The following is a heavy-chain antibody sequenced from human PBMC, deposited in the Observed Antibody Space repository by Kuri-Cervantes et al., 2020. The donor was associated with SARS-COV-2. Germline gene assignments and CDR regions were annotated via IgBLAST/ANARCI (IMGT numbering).Heavy chain of an antibody. Sequence: SETLSLTCTVSGYSISSGYYWGWIRLPPGKGLEWIASIYQSGSNHYNPSLKSRVTISVDTSKNQFSLKLSSVTAADTAVYYCARSKGSSSSYYFDYWGQGTLVTVSS. CDR1: GYSISSGYY. V-gene: IGHV4-38-2*02. J-gene: IGHJ4*02. D-gene: IGHD6-13*01. CDR2: IYQSGSN. CDR3: ARSKGSSSSYYFDY.